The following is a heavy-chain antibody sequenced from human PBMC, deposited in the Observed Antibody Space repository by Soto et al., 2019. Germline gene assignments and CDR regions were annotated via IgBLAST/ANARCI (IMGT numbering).Heavy chain of an antibody. V-gene: IGHV4-34*01. CDR2: INHSGST. Sequence: QVQLQQWGAGLLKPSETLSLTCAVYGGSFSGYYWSWIRQPPGKGLEWIGEINHSGSTNYNPSLKSRVTISVDTSKNQCSLKLSSVTAADTAVYYCARGRRERDSGWFDYWGQGTLVTVSS. J-gene: IGHJ4*02. D-gene: IGHD6-19*01. CDR3: ARGRRERDSGWFDY. CDR1: GGSFSGYY.